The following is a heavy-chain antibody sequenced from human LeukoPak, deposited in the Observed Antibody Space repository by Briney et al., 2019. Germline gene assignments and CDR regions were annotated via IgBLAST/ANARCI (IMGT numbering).Heavy chain of an antibody. J-gene: IGHJ6*02. CDR1: GGFISSSTYY. Sequence: SETLSLTCTVSGGFISSSTYYWGWIPQPPGKGLELIGSKYYSGNSYYNPSLKSRVSITVDTSKNQYSQKLSSVTAADTAVYYCARLYYYYGLDVWGQGTTVTVSS. V-gene: IGHV4-39*01. CDR3: ARLYYYYGLDV. CDR2: KYYSGNS.